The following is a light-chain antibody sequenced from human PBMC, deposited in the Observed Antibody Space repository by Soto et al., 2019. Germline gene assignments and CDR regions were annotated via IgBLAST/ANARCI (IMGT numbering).Light chain of an antibody. V-gene: IGKV3-11*01. CDR1: QSVSSY. CDR2: DAS. CDR3: QQRSNWPPLT. J-gene: IGKJ3*01. Sequence: EIVLTQSPAPLSLSPGERATLSCRASQSVSSYLAWYQQKPGQAPRLLIYDASNRATGIPARFSGSGSGTAFTLIISSLEREDFAVYYCQQRSNWPPLTFGPGTKVDIK.